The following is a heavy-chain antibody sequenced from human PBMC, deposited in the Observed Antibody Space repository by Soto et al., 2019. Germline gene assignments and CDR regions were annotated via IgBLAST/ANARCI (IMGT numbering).Heavy chain of an antibody. CDR3: ARVFYGDYGSYIHDFDI. J-gene: IGHJ3*02. D-gene: IGHD4-17*01. Sequence: GESLKISCKGSGYSFTSYWIGWVRQMPGKGLEWMGIIYPGDSDTRYSPSFQGQVTISADKSISTAYLQWSSLKASDTAMYYCARVFYGDYGSYIHDFDIWGQGTMVTVSS. V-gene: IGHV5-51*01. CDR2: IYPGDSDT. CDR1: GYSFTSYW.